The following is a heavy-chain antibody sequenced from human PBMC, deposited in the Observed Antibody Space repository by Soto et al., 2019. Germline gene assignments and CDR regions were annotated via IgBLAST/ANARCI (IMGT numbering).Heavy chain of an antibody. CDR1: GFTFSSYS. Sequence: EVQLVESGGGLVKPGGSLRLSCAASGFTFSSYSMNWVRQAPGKGLEWVSSISSSSSYIYYATSVKGRFTISRDNAKNSLYLQMNRLIAKDTAVYYCARDGPAATGPYDDAFDIWGQGTMVTVSS. J-gene: IGHJ3*02. CDR3: ARDGPAATGPYDDAFDI. D-gene: IGHD2-2*01. CDR2: ISSSSSYI. V-gene: IGHV3-21*01.